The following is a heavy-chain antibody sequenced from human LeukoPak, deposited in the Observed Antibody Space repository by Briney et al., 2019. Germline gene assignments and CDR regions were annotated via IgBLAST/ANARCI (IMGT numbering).Heavy chain of an antibody. CDR3: ARGPVGGFDA. CDR1: GLTVSTNY. D-gene: IGHD1-26*01. CDR2: IYSGGNT. V-gene: IGHV3-53*01. J-gene: IGHJ5*02. Sequence: GGSLRLSCSASGLTVSTNYLTWVRQAPGKGLEWVSVIYSGGNTYYADSVKGRFTISRDNSKNTLYLQMNSLRADDTAVYYCARGPVGGFDAWGQGTLVTVSS.